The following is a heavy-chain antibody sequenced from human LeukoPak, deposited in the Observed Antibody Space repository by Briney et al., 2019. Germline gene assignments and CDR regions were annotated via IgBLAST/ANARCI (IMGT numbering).Heavy chain of an antibody. D-gene: IGHD4-11*01. V-gene: IGHV1-2*02. Sequence: ASVNVSCTASGYTFTGYYIHWVRQAPGQGLEWMGWIKPNSGATNYAQKFQGRVSMSRDTSISTAYMELSSLRSDDTAVYYCARDSNLALWGLGTLVTVSS. CDR2: IKPNSGAT. J-gene: IGHJ4*02. CDR3: ARDSNLAL. CDR1: GYTFTGYY.